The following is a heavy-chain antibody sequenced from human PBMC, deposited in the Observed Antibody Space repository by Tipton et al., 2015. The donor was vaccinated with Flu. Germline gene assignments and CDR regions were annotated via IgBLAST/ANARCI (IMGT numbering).Heavy chain of an antibody. Sequence: TLSLTCTVSGDSISPYYWIWIRQPPGKGLEWIGYIYHSGSTNYSPSLKSRVTISVDTSKNQFSLKLSAVTAADTAVYYCARDKDNGYDSYGMDVWGQGTTVTVSS. CDR1: GDSISPYY. D-gene: IGHD5-12*01. J-gene: IGHJ6*02. CDR2: IYHSGST. CDR3: ARDKDNGYDSYGMDV. V-gene: IGHV4-59*01.